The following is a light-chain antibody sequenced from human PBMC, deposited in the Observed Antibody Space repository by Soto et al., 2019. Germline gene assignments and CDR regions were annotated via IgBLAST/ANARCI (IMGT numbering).Light chain of an antibody. CDR1: QGIRND. CDR2: DAS. V-gene: IGKV1-39*01. J-gene: IGKJ5*01. Sequence: IQMTQSPSSLSASVGDRVTITCRASQGIRNDLGWYQKKPGKAPNLLIYDASRLQSGVPSRFSGSGGGTDFTLSISSVQPEDFATYFCQQSYMDPITFGQGTQLEI. CDR3: QQSYMDPIT.